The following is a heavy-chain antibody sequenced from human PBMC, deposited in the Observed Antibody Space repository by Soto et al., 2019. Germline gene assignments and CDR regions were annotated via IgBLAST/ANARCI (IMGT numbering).Heavy chain of an antibody. J-gene: IGHJ4*02. CDR1: GFTFSSYA. CDR2: ISYDGSNK. CDR3: AREPQKNLSPGDY. Sequence: QVQLVESGGGVVQPGRSLRLSCAASGFTFSSYAMHWVRQAPGKGLEWVAVISYDGSNKYYADSVKGRFTISRDNSKNTLYLQINSLRAEDTAVYYCAREPQKNLSPGDYWGQGTLVTVSS. V-gene: IGHV3-30-3*01.